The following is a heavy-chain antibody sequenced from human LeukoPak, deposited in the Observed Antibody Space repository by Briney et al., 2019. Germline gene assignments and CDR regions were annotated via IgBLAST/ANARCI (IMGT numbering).Heavy chain of an antibody. CDR1: GYTFTGYF. D-gene: IGHD1-26*01. Sequence: GASVKVSCKASGYTFTGYFIHWVRQAPGQGLEWMAWINPNSGGTNYARKFQGRVTMTRDTSISTAHMELSGLRSDDTAMYYCAKGAGEVGATEDGWWFESWGQGTLVTVSS. J-gene: IGHJ5*01. CDR3: AKGAGEVGATEDGWWFES. V-gene: IGHV1-2*02. CDR2: INPNSGGT.